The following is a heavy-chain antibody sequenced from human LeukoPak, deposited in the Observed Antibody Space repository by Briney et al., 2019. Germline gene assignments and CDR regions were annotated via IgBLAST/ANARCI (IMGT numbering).Heavy chain of an antibody. Sequence: GGTLRPSCAACGLTFRSCGMHWVRPAPGKDPECQAFIRYDGSNKYYADSVKGGFTISRDNSKNPLYLQRNSLRAEDTAVYYCAKATTVTTHDDRGQGTLVTVSS. CDR3: AKATTVTTHDD. J-gene: IGHJ4*02. CDR1: GLTFRSCG. CDR2: IRYDGSNK. D-gene: IGHD4-17*01. V-gene: IGHV3-30*02.